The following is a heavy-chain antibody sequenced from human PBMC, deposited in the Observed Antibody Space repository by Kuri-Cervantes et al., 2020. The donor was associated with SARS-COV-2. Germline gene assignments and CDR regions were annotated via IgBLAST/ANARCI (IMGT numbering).Heavy chain of an antibody. CDR3: ARAISSWFDY. Sequence: GGSLRLSCAASGFTFSSYGMHWVRQAPGKGLEWVSYISSSSSTIYYADSVKGRFTISRDNAKNSLYLQMNSLRDEDTAVYYGARAISSWFDYWGQGTLVTVSS. CDR2: ISSSSSTI. D-gene: IGHD6-13*01. CDR1: GFTFSSYG. J-gene: IGHJ4*02. V-gene: IGHV3-48*02.